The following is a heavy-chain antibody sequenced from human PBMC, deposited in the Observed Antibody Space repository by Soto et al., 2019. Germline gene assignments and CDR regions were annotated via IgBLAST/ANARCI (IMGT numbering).Heavy chain of an antibody. CDR2: INTFNGKT. D-gene: IGHD2-2*01. J-gene: IGHJ4*02. V-gene: IGHV1-18*01. CDR1: GYTFSDYG. Sequence: ASVKFSCKTSGYTFSDYGVSWLRQAPGQGLERMGWINTFNGKTKYEQKNQGRDTLSIDTSTRTVFLELTSLKFDDAAVYYCARGFIPENYWGQGTRVTVSS. CDR3: ARGFIPENY.